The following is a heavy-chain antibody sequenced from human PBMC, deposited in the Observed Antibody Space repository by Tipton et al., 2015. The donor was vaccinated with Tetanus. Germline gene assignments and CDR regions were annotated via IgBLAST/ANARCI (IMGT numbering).Heavy chain of an antibody. CDR2: ISGSGGST. V-gene: IGHV3-23*01. J-gene: IGHJ3*02. CDR3: AKTIVVVTAESVFDI. D-gene: IGHD2-21*02. CDR1: GFTFSSYA. Sequence: SLRLSCAASGFTFSSYAMSWVRQAPGKGLEWVSAISGSGGSTYYADSVKGLFTISRDNSKNTLYLQMNSLRAEDTAVYYCAKTIVVVTAESVFDIGAQGTLVTVSS.